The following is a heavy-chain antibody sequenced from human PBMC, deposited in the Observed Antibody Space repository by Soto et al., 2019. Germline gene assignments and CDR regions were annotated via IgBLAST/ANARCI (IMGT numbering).Heavy chain of an antibody. CDR2: ISGSGGST. Sequence: EVQLLESGGGLVQPGGSLRLSCAASGFTFSSYAMSWVRQAPGKGLEWVSAISGSGGSTYYADSVKGRFTISRDNSKNTRYLQMNSLRAEDTAVYYCAKGQRFGGGTFDYWGQGTLVTVSS. CDR3: AKGQRFGGGTFDY. D-gene: IGHD3-16*01. V-gene: IGHV3-23*01. CDR1: GFTFSSYA. J-gene: IGHJ4*02.